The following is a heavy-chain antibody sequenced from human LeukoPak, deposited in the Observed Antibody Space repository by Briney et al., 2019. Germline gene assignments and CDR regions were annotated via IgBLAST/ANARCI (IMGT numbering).Heavy chain of an antibody. CDR3: ARRVRSADHRCDF. CDR1: GGSISSSNYY. CDR2: IYYSGST. Sequence: SETLSLTCTVSGGSISSSNYYWGWIRQPRGKGLEWIGSIYYSGSTYYSPSLKSRVTISVDTSKNQFSLKLSSVTAADTAVYYCARRVRSADHRCDFWGQGTLVTVSS. J-gene: IGHJ4*02. D-gene: IGHD1-14*01. V-gene: IGHV4-39*07.